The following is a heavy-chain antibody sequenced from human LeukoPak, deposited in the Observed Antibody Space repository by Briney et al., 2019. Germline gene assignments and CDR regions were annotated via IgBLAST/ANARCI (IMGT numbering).Heavy chain of an antibody. CDR2: IKQDGSEK. Sequence: GGSLRLSCAASGFIFSTYWMSWVRQAPGKGLEWVANIKQDGSEKYYVDSVKGRFTISRDNAKNSLYLQMNSLRAEDAAVYYCARDGMATINSWGQGTVVTVSS. CDR3: ARDGMATINS. CDR1: GFIFSTYW. J-gene: IGHJ4*02. V-gene: IGHV3-7*03. D-gene: IGHD5-12*01.